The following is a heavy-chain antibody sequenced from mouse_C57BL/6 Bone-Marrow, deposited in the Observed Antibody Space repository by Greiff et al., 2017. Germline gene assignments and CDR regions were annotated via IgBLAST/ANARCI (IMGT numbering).Heavy chain of an antibody. J-gene: IGHJ2*01. V-gene: IGHV1-64*01. Sequence: QVQLQQPGAELVKPGASVKLSCKASGYTFTSYWMHWVKQRPGQGLEWIGMIHPNSGSTNYNEKFKSKATLTVDKSSSTAYMQLSSRTSEYSSVYYCARRAPFYYGNSYYFDYWGQGTTLTVSS. CDR3: ARRAPFYYGNSYYFDY. D-gene: IGHD2-1*01. CDR2: IHPNSGST. CDR1: GYTFTSYW.